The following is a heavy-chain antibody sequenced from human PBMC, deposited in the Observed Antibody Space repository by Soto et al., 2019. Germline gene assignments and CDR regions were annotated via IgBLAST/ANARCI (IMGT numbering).Heavy chain of an antibody. Sequence: GGSLRLSCAASGFTFSDHYISWVRQAPGKGLEWVSRINDRGGTTYYADSVKGRVTISRDNSENPLSLQMNSLRAEDTAVYYCAGDKNSYSSTFWGQGTLATVSS. D-gene: IGHD2-21*01. CDR1: GFTFSDHY. V-gene: IGHV3-23*01. CDR3: AGDKNSYSSTF. CDR2: INDRGGTT. J-gene: IGHJ4*02.